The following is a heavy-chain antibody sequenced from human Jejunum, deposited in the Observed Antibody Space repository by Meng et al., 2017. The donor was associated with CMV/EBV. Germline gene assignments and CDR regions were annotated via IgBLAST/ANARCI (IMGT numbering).Heavy chain of an antibody. Sequence: QIHLVQSGAEMKKPGASVKVSCKVSGNTFRSYGINWVRQAPGQGLEWMGWISGYNGNTNYAQRLQGRVTMTTDTSTSTAYMELRSLRSEDTAVYYCASGGDCYGYWGQGTLVTVSS. D-gene: IGHD2-21*01. J-gene: IGHJ4*02. V-gene: IGHV1-18*01. CDR2: ISGYNGNT. CDR1: GNTFRSYG. CDR3: ASGGDCYGY.